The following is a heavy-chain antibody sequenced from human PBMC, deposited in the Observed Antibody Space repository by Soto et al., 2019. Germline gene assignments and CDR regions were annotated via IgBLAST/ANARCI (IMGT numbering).Heavy chain of an antibody. Sequence: ASVKVSCKASGYTFTSYGISWVRQAPGQGLEWMGWISAYNGNTNYAQKLQGRVTMTTDTSTSTAYMELRSLRSDDTAVYYCARANGDSASRRYYYYGMDVWGQGTTVTVSS. CDR1: GYTFTSYG. J-gene: IGHJ6*02. CDR2: ISAYNGNT. CDR3: ARANGDSASRRYYYYGMDV. V-gene: IGHV1-18*01. D-gene: IGHD4-17*01.